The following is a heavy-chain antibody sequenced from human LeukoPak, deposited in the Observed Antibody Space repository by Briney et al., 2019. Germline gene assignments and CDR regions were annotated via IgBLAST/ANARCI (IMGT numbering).Heavy chain of an antibody. CDR2: IYSGGST. Sequence: PGGSLRLSCAASGFTVSSNYMSWVRQAPGKGLEWVSVIYSGGSTYYADSVKGRFTISRDNSKNTLYLQMNSLRAEDTAVYYCARGEYGDYLDYWSQGTLVTVSS. J-gene: IGHJ4*02. CDR3: ARGEYGDYLDY. CDR1: GFTVSSNY. D-gene: IGHD4-17*01. V-gene: IGHV3-66*02.